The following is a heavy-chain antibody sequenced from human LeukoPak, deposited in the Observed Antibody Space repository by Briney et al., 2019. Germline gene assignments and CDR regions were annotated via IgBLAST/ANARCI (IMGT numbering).Heavy chain of an antibody. CDR2: ISYDGSNK. Sequence: SGGSLRLSCAASGFTFSSYAMHWVRQAPGKGLEWVAVISYDGSNKYYADSVKGRFTISRDNSKNTLYLQMNSLRAEDTAVYYCARDRDPNHYFDYWGQGTLVTVSS. J-gene: IGHJ4*02. CDR1: GFTFSSYA. D-gene: IGHD2-8*01. CDR3: ARDRDPNHYFDY. V-gene: IGHV3-30-3*01.